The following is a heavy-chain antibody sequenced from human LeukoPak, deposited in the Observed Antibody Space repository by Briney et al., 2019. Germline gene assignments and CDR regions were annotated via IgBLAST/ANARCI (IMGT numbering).Heavy chain of an antibody. D-gene: IGHD3-16*01. CDR1: GFTVSNNY. CDR2: IYSAGTT. Sequence: GGSLRLSCVASGFTVSNNYMNWVRQAPGKGLEWVSSIYSAGTTYYADSVKGRFTISRDNSKNTLYLQMNSLRDEDTAVYYCARDKGMGKFYFDHWGQGALVTVSS. J-gene: IGHJ4*02. V-gene: IGHV3-66*01. CDR3: ARDKGMGKFYFDH.